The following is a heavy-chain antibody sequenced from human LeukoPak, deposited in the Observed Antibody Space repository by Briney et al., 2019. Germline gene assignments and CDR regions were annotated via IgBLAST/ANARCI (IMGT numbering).Heavy chain of an antibody. CDR3: ARELVRFLESPPGY. CDR1: GGTFSNYG. J-gene: IGHJ4*02. D-gene: IGHD3-3*01. CDR2: IFPIFGIA. V-gene: IGHV1-69*04. Sequence: VASVKVSCKASGGTFSNYGISWVRQAPGQGPEWMGRIFPIFGIANYAQKFQGRVTMTRDTSISTAYMELSRLRSDDTAVYYCARELVRFLESPPGYWGQGTLVTVSS.